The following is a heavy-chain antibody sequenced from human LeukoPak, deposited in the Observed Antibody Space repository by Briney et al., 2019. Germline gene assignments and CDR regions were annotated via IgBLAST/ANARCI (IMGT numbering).Heavy chain of an antibody. CDR2: ISGSGGST. CDR1: GFIFSSYA. D-gene: IGHD4-17*01. CDR3: AKVGSLRPYYFDY. Sequence: GGSLRLSCAASGFIFSSYAMSWVRQAPGKGLEWVSAISGSGGSTYYADSVKGRFTISRDNSKNTLHLQMNSLRAEDTAVYYCAKVGSLRPYYFDYWGQGTLVTVSS. V-gene: IGHV3-23*01. J-gene: IGHJ4*02.